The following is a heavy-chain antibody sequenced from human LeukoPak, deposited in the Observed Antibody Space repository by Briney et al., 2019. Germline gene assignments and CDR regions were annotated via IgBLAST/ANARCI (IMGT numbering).Heavy chain of an antibody. Sequence: AGGSLRPSCAVSGFTFSTYSMNWVRQPPGKGLEWIGEINHSGSTNYNPSLKSRVTISVDTSKNQFSLKLSSVTAADTAVYYCARYGDYDFDLWGQGTLVTVSS. CDR2: INHSGST. D-gene: IGHD3-3*01. CDR3: ARYGDYDFDL. CDR1: GFTFSTYS. V-gene: IGHV4-34*01. J-gene: IGHJ4*02.